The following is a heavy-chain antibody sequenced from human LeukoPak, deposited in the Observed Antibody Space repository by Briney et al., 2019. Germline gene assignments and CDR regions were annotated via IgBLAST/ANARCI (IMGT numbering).Heavy chain of an antibody. CDR2: IYYAGST. CDR1: GGSISSYY. V-gene: IGHV4-59*12. J-gene: IGHJ4*02. Sequence: SETLSLTCGVSGGSISSYYWAWIRQAPGKGLEWIGYIYYAGSTNYNPPLKSRVTMSVDMSRNQFSLKLSSVTAADTAVYYCARDGYYYDSSGYYPKFDCWGQGTLVTVSS. CDR3: ARDGYYYDSSGYYPKFDC. D-gene: IGHD3-22*01.